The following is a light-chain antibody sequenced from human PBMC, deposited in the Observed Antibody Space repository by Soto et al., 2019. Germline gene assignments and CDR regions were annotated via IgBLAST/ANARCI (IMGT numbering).Light chain of an antibody. V-gene: IGLV2-14*03. Sequence: QSVLTEPASVSLCPGQSITISCTGISADVATSNFVSWYQHRPGEAPRLILYDVSHRPSGISNRFSGSKAGDTASLTISGLHLEDEADYYCTSYRRGPLYVFGSGTKVTVL. J-gene: IGLJ1*01. CDR3: TSYRRGPLYV. CDR1: SADVATSNF. CDR2: DVS.